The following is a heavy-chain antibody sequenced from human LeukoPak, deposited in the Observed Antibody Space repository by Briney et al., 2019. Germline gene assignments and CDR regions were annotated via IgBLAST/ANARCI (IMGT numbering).Heavy chain of an antibody. Sequence: GGSLRLSCAVSGFIFEDHTMNWVRQTPGKGLEWVSLITWDGEGKSYADSVKGRFTISRDNGKNSLYLQMNSLRAEDTAVYYCARDRGLSTALDYWGQGTLVTVSS. CDR2: ITWDGEGK. CDR3: ARDRGLSTALDY. D-gene: IGHD2/OR15-2a*01. V-gene: IGHV3-43*01. J-gene: IGHJ4*02. CDR1: GFIFEDHT.